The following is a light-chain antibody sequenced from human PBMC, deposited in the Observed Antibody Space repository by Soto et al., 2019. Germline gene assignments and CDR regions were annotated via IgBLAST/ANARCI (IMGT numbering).Light chain of an antibody. CDR1: QSISSW. CDR2: DAS. J-gene: IGKJ1*01. CDR3: QQYKSYSRT. V-gene: IGKV1-5*01. Sequence: PSTLSASVGDRVTITCRASQSISSWLAWYQQKPGKAPKLLIYDASSLESGVPSRFSGSGSGTEFTLTISSLQPDDFATYYCQQYKSYSRTFGQGTKVDIK.